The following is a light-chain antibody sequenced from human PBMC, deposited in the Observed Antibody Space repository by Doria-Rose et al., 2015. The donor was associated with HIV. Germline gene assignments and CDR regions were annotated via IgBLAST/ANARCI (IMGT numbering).Light chain of an antibody. V-gene: IGKV1-39*01. J-gene: IGKJ1*01. CDR1: QRIDNY. Sequence: DIQMTQSPSSLSASVGDTVTITCRASQRIDNYLNWYQHKPGKAPKPLISATSTLQTGVPSRFSGSKSGTDFTLTITSLQPDDLATYYCQQSYMAPQTFGQGTKVEIK. CDR2: ATS. CDR3: QQSYMAPQT.